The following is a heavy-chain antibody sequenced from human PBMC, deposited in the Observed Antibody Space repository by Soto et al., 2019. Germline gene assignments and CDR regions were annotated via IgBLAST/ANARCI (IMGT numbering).Heavy chain of an antibody. J-gene: IGHJ3*02. Sequence: GGSLRLSCVASGFTFSSYSMNWVRQAPGKGLEWVSYISSSSSTIYYADSVKGRFTISRDNAKNSLYLQMNSLRAEDTAVYYCARDQTYYGSGSYYNIEAFDIWGQGTMVTVSS. CDR1: GFTFSSYS. CDR3: ARDQTYYGSGSYYNIEAFDI. D-gene: IGHD3-10*01. V-gene: IGHV3-48*01. CDR2: ISSSSSTI.